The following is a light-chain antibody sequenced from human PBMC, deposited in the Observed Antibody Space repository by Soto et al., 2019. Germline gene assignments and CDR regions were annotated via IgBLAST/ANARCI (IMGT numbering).Light chain of an antibody. CDR1: NSDIGGYDY. CDR3: SSYTTTTPVV. V-gene: IGLV2-14*03. J-gene: IGLJ2*01. Sequence: QSALTQPASVSGSPGQSITISCTGTNSDIGGYDYVSWYQHHPGKAPRLLIYDVSNWPSGVSDRFSGSKSGNTASLTISGLQAEDEAVYYCSSYTTTTPVVFGGGTKLTVL. CDR2: DVS.